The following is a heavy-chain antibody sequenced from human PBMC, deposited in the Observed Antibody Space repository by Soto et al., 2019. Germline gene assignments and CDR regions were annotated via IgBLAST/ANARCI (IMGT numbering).Heavy chain of an antibody. CDR3: TTSPAHDSSSWYPTTGAEYFQH. CDR1: GFTFSNAW. D-gene: IGHD6-13*01. J-gene: IGHJ1*01. Sequence: TGGSLRLSCAASGFTFSNAWMSWVRQAPGKGLEWVGRIKSKTDGGTTDYAAPVKGRFTISRDDSKNTLYLQMNSLKTEDTAVYYCTTSPAHDSSSWYPTTGAEYFQHWGQGTLVTVSS. CDR2: IKSKTDGGTT. V-gene: IGHV3-15*01.